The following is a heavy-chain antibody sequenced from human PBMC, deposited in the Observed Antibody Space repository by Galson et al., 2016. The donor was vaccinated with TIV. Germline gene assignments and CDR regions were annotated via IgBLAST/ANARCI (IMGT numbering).Heavy chain of an antibody. CDR1: EDTFSNHA. CDR2: IVPIFRTP. D-gene: IGHD3-22*01. Sequence: SVKVSCKASEDTFSNHAISWAQQAPGQGLEWMGRIVPIFRTPTYAQKFQGRVTLTADESTSTAYMELSNLRSEDTAVYYCAREMYFYDSSRKGDTFDVWGQGSMVTVSS. CDR3: AREMYFYDSSRKGDTFDV. J-gene: IGHJ3*01. V-gene: IGHV1-69*13.